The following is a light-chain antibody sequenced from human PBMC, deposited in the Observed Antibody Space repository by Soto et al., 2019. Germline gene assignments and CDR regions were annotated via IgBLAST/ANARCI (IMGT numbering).Light chain of an antibody. J-gene: IGKJ4*01. Sequence: EIVMPQSPATLSLSPGERATLSCRASHSVSNYLAWYQQRPGQAPRLLSYDASNRAAGIPARFSGSGSGTDFTLTISSLEPEDFAVYYCQQRFLTFGGGTRVEIK. CDR2: DAS. V-gene: IGKV3-11*01. CDR1: HSVSNY. CDR3: QQRFLT.